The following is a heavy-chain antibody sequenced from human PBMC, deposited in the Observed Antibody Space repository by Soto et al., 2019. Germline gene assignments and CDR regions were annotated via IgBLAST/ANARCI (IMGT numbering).Heavy chain of an antibody. D-gene: IGHD1-26*01. Sequence: PGGSRGRSCVLSGVTCSINNGKWVRQSPGKGVAWISYISSNYEIWYADSVKGRVTISRVKGRDSLFLQMSSLRDEDRAGGYCARDREWGFADWGLGTLVTDCS. CDR1: GVTCSINN. V-gene: IGHV3-48*02. CDR3: ARDREWGFAD. J-gene: IGHJ4*02. CDR2: ISSNYEI.